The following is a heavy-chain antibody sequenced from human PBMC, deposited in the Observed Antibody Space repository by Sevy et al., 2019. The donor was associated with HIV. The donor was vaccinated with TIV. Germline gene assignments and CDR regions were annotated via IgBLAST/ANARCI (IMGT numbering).Heavy chain of an antibody. J-gene: IGHJ6*02. D-gene: IGHD2-8*02. CDR2: LIGGGRRT. V-gene: IGHV3-23*01. CDR3: AKRRVQSGLSGGGANYGMDV. CDR1: GFPFSSYA. Sequence: GESLNISCAASGFPFSSYAMSWVRQAPGRGLEWVSTLIGGGRRTYYADSVTGRFIISRDNSRNTLYLQMNSLRAEDTAIYYCAKRRVQSGLSGGGANYGMDVCGRGTTVTVSS.